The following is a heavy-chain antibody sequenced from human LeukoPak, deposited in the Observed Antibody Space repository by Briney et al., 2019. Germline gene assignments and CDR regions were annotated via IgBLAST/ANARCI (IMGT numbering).Heavy chain of an antibody. J-gene: IGHJ4*02. CDR1: GGSINSPNSY. Sequence: PSETLSLTCTVSGGSINSPNSYWGWIRQPPGKGLEWIGSIFHNGTTYSSPSLKSRVTVSVDTSLTQFSLSLMSMTAADTAVYYCARRVVAGTTVDFWGQGNLVTVSS. CDR2: IFHNGTT. CDR3: ARRVVAGTTVDF. D-gene: IGHD6-19*01. V-gene: IGHV4-39*01.